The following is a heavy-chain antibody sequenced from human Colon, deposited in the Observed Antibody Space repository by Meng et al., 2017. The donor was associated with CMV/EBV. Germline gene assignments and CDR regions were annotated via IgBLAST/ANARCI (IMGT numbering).Heavy chain of an antibody. CDR3: ARGSSSTMFGDYYYGMDV. CDR1: GGTFSSYA. V-gene: IGHV1-18*01. Sequence: ASVKVSCKASGGTFSSYAISWVRQAPGQGLEWMGWISAYNGETKYEEKLQDRVTMTTDTSTSTAYMELRSLRSDDTAVYYCARGSSSTMFGDYYYGMDVWGRGTTVTVSS. CDR2: ISAYNGET. J-gene: IGHJ6*02. D-gene: IGHD3-3*01.